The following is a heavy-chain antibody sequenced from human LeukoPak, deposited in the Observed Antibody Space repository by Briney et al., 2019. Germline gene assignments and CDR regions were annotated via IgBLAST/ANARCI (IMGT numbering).Heavy chain of an antibody. V-gene: IGHV1-69*05. Sequence: ASVKVSCKASGGTFSSYAISWVRQAPGQGLEWMGGIIPIFGTANYAQKFQGRVTITTDESMSTAYMELSSLRSEDTAVYYCARAIVGATGGLYYFDYWGQGTLVTVSS. CDR1: GGTFSSYA. D-gene: IGHD1-26*01. J-gene: IGHJ4*02. CDR2: IIPIFGTA. CDR3: ARAIVGATGGLYYFDY.